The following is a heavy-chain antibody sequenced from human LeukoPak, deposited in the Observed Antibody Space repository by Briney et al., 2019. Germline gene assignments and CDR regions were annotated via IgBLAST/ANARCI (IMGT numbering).Heavy chain of an antibody. Sequence: PSETLSLTCTVSGGSISSYYWSWIRQPPGKGLEWIGYIYYSGSTNYNPSLKSRVTISVDTSKNQFPLELSSVTAADTAVYYRARGAGRREWGAFDIWGQGTMVTVSS. V-gene: IGHV4-59*01. CDR1: GGSISSYY. J-gene: IGHJ3*02. CDR3: ARGAGRREWGAFDI. CDR2: IYYSGST. D-gene: IGHD2-8*01.